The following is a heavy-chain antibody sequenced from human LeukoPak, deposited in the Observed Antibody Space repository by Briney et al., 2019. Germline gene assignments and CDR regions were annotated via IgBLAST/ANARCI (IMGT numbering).Heavy chain of an antibody. V-gene: IGHV3-21*01. Sequence: KTGGSLRLSCPASGFTFSSYSMNWVRQAAGEGLGWVSSISSSSSYIYYADSVKGRFTISRDNAKNSLYLQMNSLRAEDTAVYYCAAPGYSSGDFDYWGQGTLVTVSS. D-gene: IGHD2-15*01. CDR1: GFTFSSYS. CDR2: ISSSSSYI. J-gene: IGHJ4*02. CDR3: AAPGYSSGDFDY.